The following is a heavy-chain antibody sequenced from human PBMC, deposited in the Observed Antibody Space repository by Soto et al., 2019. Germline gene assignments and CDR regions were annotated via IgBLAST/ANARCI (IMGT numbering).Heavy chain of an antibody. D-gene: IGHD3-16*01. V-gene: IGHV1-69*06. J-gene: IGHJ4*02. CDR1: GGTFSSYA. CDR3: AGRHADYDYVWGRGGY. CDR2: FIPIFGTA. Sequence: QVQLVQSGAEVKKPGSSVKVSCKASGGTFSSYAISWVRQAPGQGLEWMGGFIPIFGTANYAQKVQGRVTITADKPTTTAYMGLSGLRSGDTAVYSCAGRHADYDYVWGRGGYWGQGTLVTVSS.